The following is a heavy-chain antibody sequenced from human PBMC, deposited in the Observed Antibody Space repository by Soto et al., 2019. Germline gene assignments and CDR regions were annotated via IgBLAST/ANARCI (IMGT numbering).Heavy chain of an antibody. J-gene: IGHJ6*02. Sequence: ASVKVSCKASGYTFTRYGMSSVRQAQGQGLEWMGWISGYNGDTNYAQKVQGRVTMTIDTSTSTAYMELRSLTSDDTAIYYCAKNGQLPYYYYVMDVWGQGTTVTVSS. D-gene: IGHD1-1*01. V-gene: IGHV1-18*01. CDR2: ISGYNGDT. CDR1: GYTFTRYG. CDR3: AKNGQLPYYYYVMDV.